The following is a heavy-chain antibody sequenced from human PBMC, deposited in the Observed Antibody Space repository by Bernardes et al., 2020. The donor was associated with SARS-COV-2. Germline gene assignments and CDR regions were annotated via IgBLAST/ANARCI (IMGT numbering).Heavy chain of an antibody. Sequence: SVKVSCKVSGYTLTELSMHWVRQAPGKGLEWMGGFDPEDGETIYAQKFQGRVTMTEDTSTDTAYMELSSLRSEDTAVYYCATAPAVAGTEIDYWGQGTLVTVSS. CDR3: ATAPAVAGTEIDY. V-gene: IGHV1-24*01. J-gene: IGHJ4*02. CDR2: FDPEDGET. D-gene: IGHD6-19*01. CDR1: GYTLTELS.